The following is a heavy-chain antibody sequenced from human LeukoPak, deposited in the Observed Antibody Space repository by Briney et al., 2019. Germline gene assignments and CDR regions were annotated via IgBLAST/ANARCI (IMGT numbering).Heavy chain of an antibody. Sequence: ASVKVSCKASGYTFTSYAMHWVRQAPGQRLEWMGWINAGNGNTKYSQKFQGRVTITRDTSASTAYMELSSLRSEDTAVYYCARDTERRPYYYYYGMDVWGQGTTVTVSS. J-gene: IGHJ6*02. CDR1: GYTFTSYA. CDR2: INAGNGNT. V-gene: IGHV1-3*01. CDR3: ARDTERRPYYYYYGMDV. D-gene: IGHD1-26*01.